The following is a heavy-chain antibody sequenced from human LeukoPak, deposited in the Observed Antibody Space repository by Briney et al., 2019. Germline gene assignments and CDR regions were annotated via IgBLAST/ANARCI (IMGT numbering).Heavy chain of an antibody. CDR1: GFPLRLYS. J-gene: IGHJ3*02. V-gene: IGHV3-21*01. CDR3: ARDPIYYYDSSGYGASDAFDI. Sequence: PGGSVRLHCASSGFPLRLYSLNGARQAPGKGLEGVSSISHSWSYTNSDGSGKDRFNKSKDNANNSRDLQMNSLRAEDTAVYYCARDPIYYYDSSGYGASDAFDIWGQGTMVTVSS. CDR2: ISHSWSYT. D-gene: IGHD3-22*01.